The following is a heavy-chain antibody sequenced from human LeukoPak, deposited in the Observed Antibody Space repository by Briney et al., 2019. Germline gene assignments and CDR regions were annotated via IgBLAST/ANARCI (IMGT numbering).Heavy chain of an antibody. CDR1: GGSMSGSSYY. D-gene: IGHD2-2*02. CDR2: IYYSWST. J-gene: IGHJ6*02. Sequence: PSETLSLTCSVSGGSMSGSSYYWGWIRQPPGKGLEWIGTIYYSWSTHYNPSLKSRVTISVDTSKNQFSLKLSSVTAADTAVYYCARHQCSGTRCYNFYFYAMYVWGQGTAVTLSS. CDR3: ARHQCSGTRCYNFYFYAMYV. V-gene: IGHV4-39*01.